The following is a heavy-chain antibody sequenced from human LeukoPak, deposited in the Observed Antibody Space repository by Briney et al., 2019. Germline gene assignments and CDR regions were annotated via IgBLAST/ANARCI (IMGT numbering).Heavy chain of an antibody. V-gene: IGHV1-2*04. CDR3: ARGLWFGELFDY. CDR2: INPNSGGT. D-gene: IGHD3-10*01. J-gene: IGHJ4*02. CDR1: GYTFTGYY. Sequence: ASAKVSCKASGYTFTGYYMHWVRQAPGQGLEWMGWINPNSGGTNYAQKFQGWVTMTRDTSISTAYMELSRLRSDDTAVYYCARGLWFGELFDYWGQGTLVTVSS.